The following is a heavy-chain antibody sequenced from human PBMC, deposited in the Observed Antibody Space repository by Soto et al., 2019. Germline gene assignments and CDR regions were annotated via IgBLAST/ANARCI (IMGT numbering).Heavy chain of an antibody. CDR1: GFTLSDHY. D-gene: IGHD6-19*01. CDR3: ARDRYDSGWYLES. CDR2: TGSKANSYTT. J-gene: IGHJ4*02. V-gene: IGHV3-72*01. Sequence: EVQLVESGGGLVQPGGSLRLSCAASGFTLSDHYMDWVRQAPGKGLEWVGRTGSKANSYTTEYAASVKGRFTISRDDSKKALYLQMNSLKTEDTAVYYCARDRYDSGWYLESWGQGTLVTVSS.